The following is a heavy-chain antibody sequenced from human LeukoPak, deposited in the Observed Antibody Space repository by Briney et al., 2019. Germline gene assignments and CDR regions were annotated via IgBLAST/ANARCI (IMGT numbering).Heavy chain of an antibody. D-gene: IGHD2-15*01. V-gene: IGHV3-49*03. CDR3: TRNPHPYCSGVHCPCDS. CDR1: GFTFGDYG. J-gene: IGHJ4*02. CDR2: IRSKTYSGAT. Sequence: PGGSLRLSCTTSGFTFGDYGMSWFRQASGKGLEWVSFIRSKTYSGATDYAASVKGRFVISRDDSESIAYLQMNSLETEDTGVYYCTRNPHPYCSGVHCPCDSWGQGTLVTVSS.